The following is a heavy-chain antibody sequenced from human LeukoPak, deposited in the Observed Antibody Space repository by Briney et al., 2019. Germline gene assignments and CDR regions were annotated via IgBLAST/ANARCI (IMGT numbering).Heavy chain of an antibody. Sequence: PGRSLRLSCAASGFTFADYAMHWVRQAPGKGLEWVSGITWNSGRIGYAESVKGRFTISRDSAENSLYLQMNSLRAEDTALYYCAKDRTSGSFFYCDYWGRGTLVTVSS. V-gene: IGHV3-9*01. CDR3: AKDRTSGSFFYCDY. CDR2: ITWNSGRI. J-gene: IGHJ4*02. D-gene: IGHD3-10*01. CDR1: GFTFADYA.